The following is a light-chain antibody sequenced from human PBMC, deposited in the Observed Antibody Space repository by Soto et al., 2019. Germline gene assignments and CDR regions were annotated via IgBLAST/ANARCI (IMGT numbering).Light chain of an antibody. CDR3: QQRSSWIT. V-gene: IGKV3-11*01. CDR1: QSISSS. J-gene: IGKJ5*01. CDR2: DAS. Sequence: IVLTQSPITLSLWPGETAVLSCRASQSISSSLSWYQQRPGQAPRLLIYDASNRAPGIPARFSGSGSGTVFTLTISSLEPEDFALYYCQQRSSWITFGQGTRLKIE.